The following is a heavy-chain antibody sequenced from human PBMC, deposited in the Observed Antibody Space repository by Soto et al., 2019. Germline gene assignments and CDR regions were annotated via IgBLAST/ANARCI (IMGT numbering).Heavy chain of an antibody. J-gene: IGHJ4*02. V-gene: IGHV3-23*01. CDR2: ISGSGGST. CDR1: VFTFSSYA. CDR3: AKARFRDSSMFLLDY. Sequence: GGSLRLSCAASVFTFSSYAMSWVRQAPGKGLEWVSAISGSGGSTYYADSVKGRFTISRDNSKNTLYLQMNSLRAEDTAVYYCAKARFRDSSMFLLDYWGQGTLVTVS. D-gene: IGHD6-19*01.